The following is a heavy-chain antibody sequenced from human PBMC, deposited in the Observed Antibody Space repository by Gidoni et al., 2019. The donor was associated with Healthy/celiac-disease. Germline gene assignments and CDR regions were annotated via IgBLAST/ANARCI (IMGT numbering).Heavy chain of an antibody. J-gene: IGHJ6*02. V-gene: IGHV3-21*01. CDR3: ARGGVVGDSSSPLGMDV. CDR2: ISSSSSYI. Sequence: EVQLVESGGGLVKPGGSLRRSCAASGFTFSSYSMNWVRQAPGKGLEWVSSISSSSSYIYYADSVKGRFTISRDNAKNSLYLQMNSLRAEDTAVYYCARGGVVGDSSSPLGMDVWGQGTTVTVSS. CDR1: GFTFSSYS. D-gene: IGHD6-6*01.